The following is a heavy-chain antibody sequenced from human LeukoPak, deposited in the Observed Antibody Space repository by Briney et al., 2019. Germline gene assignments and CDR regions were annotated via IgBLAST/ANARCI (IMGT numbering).Heavy chain of an antibody. J-gene: IGHJ4*02. CDR2: ISSNGGST. CDR1: GFTFSSYA. V-gene: IGHV3-64*01. Sequence: VQPGRSLRLSCAASGFTFSSYAMHWVRQAPGKGLEYVSAISSNGGSTYYANSVKGRFTISRDNSKNTLYLQMGSLRAEDMAVYYCAGPSLRYWGQGTLVTVSS. CDR3: AGPSLRY.